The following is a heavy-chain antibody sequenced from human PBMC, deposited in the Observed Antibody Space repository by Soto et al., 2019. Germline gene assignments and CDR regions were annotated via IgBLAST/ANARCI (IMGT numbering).Heavy chain of an antibody. CDR3: ARDWWEEPAGKETVSQFDY. CDR1: GFAFSNYG. D-gene: IGHD6-13*01. J-gene: IGHJ4*02. V-gene: IGHV3-33*01. Sequence: QVHLVESGGGVVQPRRSLTLSCTASGFAFSNYGIHWVRQAPGRGLEWVAVIWSDGTKKFYAGSVRGRFTISRDNSKNTIYLQMNSLRAEDTAVYYCARDWWEEPAGKETVSQFDYWVQGTLVTVSS. CDR2: IWSDGTKK.